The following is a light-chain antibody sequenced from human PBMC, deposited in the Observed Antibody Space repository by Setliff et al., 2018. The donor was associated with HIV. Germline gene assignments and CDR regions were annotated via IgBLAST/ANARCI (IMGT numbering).Light chain of an antibody. V-gene: IGLV2-18*02. J-gene: IGLJ2*01. CDR2: EVN. CDR3: SSCSTSSTVV. Sequence: ALAQPPSVSGSPGQSVTISCTGTSSDVGSYNCVSWYQQPPGTAPKLIIYEVNNRPSGVPDRFSGSKSGNTASLTISGLQAEDEADYYCSSCSTSSTVVFGGGTKGTVL. CDR1: SSDVGSYNC.